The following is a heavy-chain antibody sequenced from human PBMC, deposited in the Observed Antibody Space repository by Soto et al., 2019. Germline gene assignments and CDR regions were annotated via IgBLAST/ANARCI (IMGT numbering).Heavy chain of an antibody. CDR2: IWYDGSNK. CDR1: GFTFSSYG. D-gene: IGHD1-26*01. J-gene: IGHJ4*02. Sequence: QVQLVESGGGVVQPGRSLRLSCAASGFTFSSYGMHWVRQAPGKGLEWVAVIWYDGSNKYYADSVKGRFTISRDNSKNTLYLQMNSLRAEDTAVYYCARVAIVGATHVAFFDCWGQGTLVTVSS. V-gene: IGHV3-33*01. CDR3: ARVAIVGATHVAFFDC.